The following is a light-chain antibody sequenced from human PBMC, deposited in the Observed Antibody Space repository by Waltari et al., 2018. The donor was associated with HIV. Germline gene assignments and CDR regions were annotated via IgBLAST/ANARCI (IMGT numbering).Light chain of an antibody. V-gene: IGKV1-39*01. CDR1: QTVSNK. Sequence: DIQMTQSPSPLSASVGDSVTITCRASQTVSNKVNWYQQRPGKAPRVLIYDASTLQDGVSSRFIGGGSGTDFTLTITSLQPDDFATYFCQQTYSYPLTFGPGTEVDV. CDR3: QQTYSYPLT. CDR2: DAS. J-gene: IGKJ3*01.